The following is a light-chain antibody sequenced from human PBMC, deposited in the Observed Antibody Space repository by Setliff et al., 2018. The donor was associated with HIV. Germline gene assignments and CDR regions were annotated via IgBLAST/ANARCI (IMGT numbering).Light chain of an antibody. J-gene: IGLJ1*01. V-gene: IGLV2-14*03. CDR1: NNDIGDYNY. Sequence: QSVLTQPASVSGSPGQSITISCTGSNNDIGDYNYVSWYQQHPVKAPKLIIYDVTHRPSGISDRFSASKSDNTASLTISGLRAEDEADYYCSSWTGSSTLMFGTGTKVTVL. CDR3: SSWTGSSTLM. CDR2: DVT.